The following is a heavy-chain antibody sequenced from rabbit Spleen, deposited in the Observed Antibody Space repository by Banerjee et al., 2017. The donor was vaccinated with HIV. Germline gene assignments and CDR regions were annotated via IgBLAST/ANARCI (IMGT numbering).Heavy chain of an antibody. J-gene: IGHJ6*01. CDR3: VREAGYGGYGDGNL. Sequence: QSLEESGGDLVKPGASLTLTCTASGFSFSSIYWICWVRQAPGKGLEWIACIDTGDGDTYYANWAKGRFTISKTSSTTVTLQMTSLTAADTATYFCVREAGYGGYGDGNLWGPGTLVTVS. CDR2: IDTGDGDT. V-gene: IGHV1S40*01. CDR1: GFSFSSIYW. D-gene: IGHD7-1*01.